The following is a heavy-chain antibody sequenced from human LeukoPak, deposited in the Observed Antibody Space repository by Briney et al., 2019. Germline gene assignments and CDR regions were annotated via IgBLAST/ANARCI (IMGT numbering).Heavy chain of an antibody. CDR3: VRGFRSDTSGRKFDC. CDR2: MNPHSGNT. CDR1: GYTFTSYD. D-gene: IGHD2-2*01. J-gene: IGHJ4*02. V-gene: IGHV1-8*01. Sequence: ASVKVSCKASGYTFTSYDINWVRQATGQGLEWMGWMNPHSGNTGFAQNFQGRVAMTRNTSIDTAYMELSSLRVEDTAVYYCVRGFRSDTSGRKFDCWGQGTLVTVSS.